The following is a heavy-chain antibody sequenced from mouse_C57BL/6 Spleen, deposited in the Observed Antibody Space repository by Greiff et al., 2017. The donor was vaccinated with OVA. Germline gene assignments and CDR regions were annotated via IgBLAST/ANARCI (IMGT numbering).Heavy chain of an antibody. CDR1: GYTFTSYW. V-gene: IGHV1-64*01. CDR2: IHPNSGST. Sequence: QVQLQQPGAELVKPGASVKLSCKASGYTFTSYWMHWVKQRPGQGLEWIGMIHPNSGSTNYNEKFKSKATLTVDKSSSTAYMQLSSLTSEDSAVYYCAPTGRDYAMDYWGQGTSVTVSS. CDR3: APTGRDYAMDY. J-gene: IGHJ4*01. D-gene: IGHD4-1*02.